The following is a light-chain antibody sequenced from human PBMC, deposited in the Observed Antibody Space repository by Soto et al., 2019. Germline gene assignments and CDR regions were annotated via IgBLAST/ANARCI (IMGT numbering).Light chain of an antibody. Sequence: QSVLTQPPSASGTPGQRVTISCSGSSSNIGSNTVNCYQQLPGTAPKLLIYSNNQRPSGVPDRFSGSKSGTSASLAISGLQSEDEADYYCEAWDDSLNGWVFGGGTTLTVL. CDR3: EAWDDSLNGWV. J-gene: IGLJ3*02. CDR1: SSNIGSNT. V-gene: IGLV1-44*01. CDR2: SNN.